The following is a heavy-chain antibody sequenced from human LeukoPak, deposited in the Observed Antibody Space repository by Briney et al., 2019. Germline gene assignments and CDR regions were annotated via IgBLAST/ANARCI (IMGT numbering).Heavy chain of an antibody. CDR3: ARLSGGYSYGSAFD. CDR2: ISAYNGNT. D-gene: IGHD5-18*01. CDR1: GYTLTSYG. V-gene: IGHV1-18*01. J-gene: IGHJ4*02. Sequence: EASVTVSCTASGYTLTSYGISWVRQAPGQGLEWMGWISAYNGNTNYAQKLQGRVTMTTDTSTSTAYMELRSLRSDDTAVYYCARLSGGYSYGSAFDWGQGTLVTVSS.